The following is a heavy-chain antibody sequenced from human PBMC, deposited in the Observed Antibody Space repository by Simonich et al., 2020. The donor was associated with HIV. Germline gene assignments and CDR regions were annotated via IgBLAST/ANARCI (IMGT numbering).Heavy chain of an antibody. CDR2: ISYDGSNK. CDR1: GFTFSSYA. J-gene: IGHJ4*02. Sequence: QVQLVESGGGVFQPGRSLRLSCAASGFTFSSYAMHWVRQAPGKGLEWREVISYDGSNKYYADSVKGRFTIYRDNSKNTLYLQMNSLRAEDTAVYYCASGGSISSVWADDYWGQGTLVTVSS. D-gene: IGHD3-16*01. V-gene: IGHV3-30*07. CDR3: ASGGSISSVWADDY.